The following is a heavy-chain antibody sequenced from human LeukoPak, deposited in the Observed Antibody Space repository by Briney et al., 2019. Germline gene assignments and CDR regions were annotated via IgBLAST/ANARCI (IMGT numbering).Heavy chain of an antibody. V-gene: IGHV1-46*01. J-gene: IGHJ5*01. CDR2: INPSGGST. CDR1: GYTFTSYY. D-gene: IGHD2-21*02. CDR3: AKDSDSVLVTAIFDS. Sequence: ASVKVSCKASGYTFTSYYMHWVRQAPGQGLEWIGIINPSGGSTSYAQKFQGRVTMTRDTSTSTVYMELSSLRSEDTAVYFCAKDSDSVLVTAIFDSWGQGSLVTVSS.